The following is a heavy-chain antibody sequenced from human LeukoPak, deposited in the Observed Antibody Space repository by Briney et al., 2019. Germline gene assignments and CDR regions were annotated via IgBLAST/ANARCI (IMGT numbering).Heavy chain of an antibody. J-gene: IGHJ4*02. CDR3: ARGPAGYN. Sequence: GGSLRLSCAASGVTFSSNDMSWVRQAPGKGLEWDSVIYSGGSTDYADSVKGRFTISRDNSKNTLYLQMNSLRAEDTAVYHCARGPAGYNWGQGTLVTVSS. CDR2: IYSGGST. V-gene: IGHV3-53*01. CDR1: GVTFSSND. D-gene: IGHD1-1*01.